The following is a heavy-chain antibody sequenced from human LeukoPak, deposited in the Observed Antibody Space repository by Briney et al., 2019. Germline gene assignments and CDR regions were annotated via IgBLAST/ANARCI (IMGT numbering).Heavy chain of an antibody. Sequence: PGGSLRLSCAASGLTFSSYAMSWVRQAPGKGLEWVSLISGSGGSTDYADSVKGRFTISRDTSKNTLYLQVNSLRAEDTAVYYCAKGGGVISYYFDYWGQGTLVTVSS. CDR2: ISGSGGST. J-gene: IGHJ4*02. D-gene: IGHD3-10*01. CDR1: GLTFSSYA. CDR3: AKGGGVISYYFDY. V-gene: IGHV3-23*01.